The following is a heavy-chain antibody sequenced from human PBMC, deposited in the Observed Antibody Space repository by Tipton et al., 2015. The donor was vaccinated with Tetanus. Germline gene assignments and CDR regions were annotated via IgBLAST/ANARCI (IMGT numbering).Heavy chain of an antibody. V-gene: IGHV4-34*01. CDR1: GESLSGHF. CDR3: VRGRGSGAQSFGFEH. D-gene: IGHD3-10*01. J-gene: IGHJ4*02. Sequence: TLSLTCAVSGESLSGHFWSWVRQPPGKGLEWIGEITPRGSASYNPSLKSRVSILGDTSKNQFSLNLTSVTAADTGVYFCVRGRGSGAQSFGFEHWGRGTQVTVSS. CDR2: ITPRGSA.